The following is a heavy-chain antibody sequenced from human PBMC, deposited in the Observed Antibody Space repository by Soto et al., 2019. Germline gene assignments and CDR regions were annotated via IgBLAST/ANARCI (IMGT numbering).Heavy chain of an antibody. Sequence: GESLKISCKGSGYSFTSYWIGWVRQMPGKGLEWMGIIYPGDSDTRYSPSFQGQVTISADKSISTAYLQWSSLKASDTAMYYCARNNRDYYYYYGMDVWGQGTTVTVS. V-gene: IGHV5-51*01. CDR1: GYSFTSYW. J-gene: IGHJ6*02. D-gene: IGHD3-10*01. CDR3: ARNNRDYYYYYGMDV. CDR2: IYPGDSDT.